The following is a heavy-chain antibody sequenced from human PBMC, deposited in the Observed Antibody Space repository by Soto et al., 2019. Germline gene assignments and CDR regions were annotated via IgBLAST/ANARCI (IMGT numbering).Heavy chain of an antibody. Sequence: AGGALRLSCAASGFTFSSYSMNWVRQAPGKGLEWVSYISSSSSTIYYADSVKGRFAISRDNAKNSLYLQMNSLRAEDTAVYYCARPPREYSSSEALDYWGQGTLVTVSS. CDR1: GFTFSSYS. V-gene: IGHV3-48*01. CDR2: ISSSSSTI. CDR3: ARPPREYSSSEALDY. D-gene: IGHD6-6*01. J-gene: IGHJ4*02.